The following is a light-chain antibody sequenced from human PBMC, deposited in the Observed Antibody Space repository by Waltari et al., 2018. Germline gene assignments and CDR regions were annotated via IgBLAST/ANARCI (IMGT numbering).Light chain of an antibody. CDR2: WAS. Sequence: DIVVTKSPDSLSVSLSERATITCKSSQSFLYRSSNKNFLAWYQQKPGQPPKLLIYWASTRESGVPDRFSGSGSGTDFTLTISSLQAEDVAVYYCQQYYSTIFTFGPGTKVDIK. CDR1: QSFLYRSSNKNF. CDR3: QQYYSTIFT. J-gene: IGKJ3*01. V-gene: IGKV4-1*01.